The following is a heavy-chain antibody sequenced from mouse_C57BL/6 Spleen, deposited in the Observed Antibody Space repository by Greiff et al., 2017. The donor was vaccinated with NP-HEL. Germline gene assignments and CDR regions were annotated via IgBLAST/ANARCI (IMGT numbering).Heavy chain of an antibody. J-gene: IGHJ4*01. V-gene: IGHV14-1*01. CDR2: IDPEDGDT. D-gene: IGHD1-1*01. CDR1: GFNIKDYY. Sequence: EVQLQQSGAELVRPGASVKLSCTASGFNIKDYYMHWVKQRPEQGLEWIGRIDPEDGDTVYAPKFQGKATMTADTSSNTAYLQLSSLTSEDTAVYYCTHYYGSRNYAMDYWGQGTSVTVSS. CDR3: THYYGSRNYAMDY.